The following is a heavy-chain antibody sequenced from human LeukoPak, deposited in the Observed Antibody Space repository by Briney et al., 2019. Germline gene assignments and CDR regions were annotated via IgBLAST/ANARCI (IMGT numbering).Heavy chain of an antibody. V-gene: IGHV3-30*18. CDR1: GFTFRSYV. CDR2: ISYEDGSNK. D-gene: IGHD2-2*01. J-gene: IGHJ6*02. Sequence: PGRSLRLSCAASGFTFRSYVMHWVRQAPGKGLEWVAAISYEDGSNKYYADSVKGRFTISRDNSKNTLYLQMNSLRAEDTAVYYCAKDLIVVPAAVYYYYGMDVWGQGTTVTVSS. CDR3: AKDLIVVPAAVYYYYGMDV.